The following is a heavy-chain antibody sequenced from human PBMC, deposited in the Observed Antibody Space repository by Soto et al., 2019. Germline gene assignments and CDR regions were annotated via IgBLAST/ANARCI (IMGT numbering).Heavy chain of an antibody. Sequence: PGGSLRLSXXASEFIFSSYEMSWVRQAPGKGLEWVSYISSSGTTIYYTDSGKGRFTISRDNAKKSLYLQMNSLRAEDTAVYYCVRFGGAAAGPGDYWGHGTLVTVSS. V-gene: IGHV3-48*03. CDR1: EFIFSSYE. CDR2: ISSSGTTI. J-gene: IGHJ4*01. D-gene: IGHD6-13*01. CDR3: VRFGGAAAGPGDY.